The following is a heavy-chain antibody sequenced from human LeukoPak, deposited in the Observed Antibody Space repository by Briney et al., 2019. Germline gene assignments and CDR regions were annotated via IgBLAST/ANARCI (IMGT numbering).Heavy chain of an antibody. CDR3: ARVVSSSWDYYYYMDV. CDR2: INPSGGST. CDR1: GYTFTSYY. Sequence: ASVKVSCKASGYTFTSYYMHWVRQAPGQGLEWMGLINPSGGSTRYAQKFQGRVTMTRDMSTSTVYMELSSLRSEDTAVYYCARVVSSSWDYYYYMDVWGKGTTVTISS. D-gene: IGHD6-13*01. J-gene: IGHJ6*03. V-gene: IGHV1-46*01.